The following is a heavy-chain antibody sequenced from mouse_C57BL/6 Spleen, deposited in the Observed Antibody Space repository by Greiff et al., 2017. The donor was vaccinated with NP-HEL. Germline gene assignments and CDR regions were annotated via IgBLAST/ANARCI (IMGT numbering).Heavy chain of an antibody. CDR2: ISNGGGST. J-gene: IGHJ4*01. V-gene: IGHV5-12*01. CDR1: GFTFSDYY. Sequence: DVKLVESGGGLVQPGGSLKLSCAASGFTFSDYYMYWVRQTPEKRLEWVAYISNGGGSTYYPDTVKGRFTISRDNAKNTLYLQMSRLKSEDTAMYYCARRDYGDYAMDYWGQGTSVTVSS. CDR3: ARRDYGDYAMDY. D-gene: IGHD1-1*01.